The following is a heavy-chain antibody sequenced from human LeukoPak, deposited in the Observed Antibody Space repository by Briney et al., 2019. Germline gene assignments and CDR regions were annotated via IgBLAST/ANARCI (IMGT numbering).Heavy chain of an antibody. Sequence: GGSLRLSCAASGFAFSSYAMHWVRQAPGKGLEWVAVISYDGSNKYYADSVKGRFTISRDNSKNTLYLQMNSLRAEDTAVYYCARAVRYDSSGYYGLYYFDYWGQGTLVTVSS. CDR1: GFAFSSYA. CDR2: ISYDGSNK. CDR3: ARAVRYDSSGYYGLYYFDY. V-gene: IGHV3-30*04. D-gene: IGHD3-22*01. J-gene: IGHJ4*02.